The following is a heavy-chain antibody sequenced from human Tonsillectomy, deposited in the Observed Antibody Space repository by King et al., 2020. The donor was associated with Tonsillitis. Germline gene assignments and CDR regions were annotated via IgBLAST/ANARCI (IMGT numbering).Heavy chain of an antibody. CDR2: IYLDDDK. CDR3: AHRKNAAASGTGAFDI. D-gene: IGHD6-13*01. V-gene: IGHV2-5*02. J-gene: IGHJ3*02. Sequence: TLKESGPTLVKPTQTLTLTCTFSGFSPSTNGVGVGWIRQPPGKALEWLAPIYLDDDKRYRPSLRSRVTIAKDTSKNQVVLTMTKMDPVDTGTYYCAHRKNAAASGTGAFDIWGQGTVVTVSS. CDR1: GFSPSTNGVG.